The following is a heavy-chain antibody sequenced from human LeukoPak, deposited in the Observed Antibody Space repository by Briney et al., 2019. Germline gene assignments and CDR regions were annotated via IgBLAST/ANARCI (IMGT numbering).Heavy chain of an antibody. V-gene: IGHV4-39*02. CDR2: IYYSGST. CDR1: GGSISSSSYY. D-gene: IGHD3-16*02. J-gene: IGHJ4*02. Sequence: PSETLSLTCTVSGGSISSSSYYWGWIRQPPGKGLGWIGSIYYSGSTYYNPSLKSRVTISVDTSKNQFSLKLSSVTAADTAVYYCAREKDDYVWGSPRSMGSIGYWGQGTLVTVSS. CDR3: AREKDDYVWGSPRSMGSIGY.